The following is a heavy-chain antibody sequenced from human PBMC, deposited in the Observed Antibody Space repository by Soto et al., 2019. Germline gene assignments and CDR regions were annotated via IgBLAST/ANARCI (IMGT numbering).Heavy chain of an antibody. V-gene: IGHV3-15*01. Sequence: PGGSLRLSCAASGFTFVNAWMSWVRQAPGKGLEWVGRIKSKTDGGTTDYAAPVKGRFTISRDDSKNTLYLQMNSLKTEDTAVYYCTTDRYYYDSSGSHYWGQGTLVTVSS. CDR3: TTDRYYYDSSGSHY. J-gene: IGHJ4*02. CDR2: IKSKTDGGTT. CDR1: GFTFVNAW. D-gene: IGHD3-22*01.